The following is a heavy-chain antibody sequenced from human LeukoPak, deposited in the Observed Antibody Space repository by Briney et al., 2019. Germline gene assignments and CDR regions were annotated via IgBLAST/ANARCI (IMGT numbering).Heavy chain of an antibody. V-gene: IGHV1-2*02. CDR2: INPNSGGT. CDR3: ASLAFGELFPSGYYYYTDV. CDR1: GYTFTGYY. D-gene: IGHD3-10*01. J-gene: IGHJ6*03. Sequence: ASVKVSCKASGYTFTGYYMHWVRQAPGQGLEWMGWINPNSGGTNYAQKFQGRVTMTRDTSISTAYMELSRLRSDDTAVYYCASLAFGELFPSGYYYYTDVWGKGTTVTISS.